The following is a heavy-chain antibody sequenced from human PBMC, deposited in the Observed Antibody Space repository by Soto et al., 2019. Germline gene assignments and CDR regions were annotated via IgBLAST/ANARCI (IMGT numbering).Heavy chain of an antibody. CDR1: GYTFTSYA. Sequence: ASVKVSCKASGYTFTSYAMHWVRQAPGQRLEWMGWINAGNGNTKYSQKFQGRVTITRDTSASTAYMELSSLRSEDTAVYYCARYITGSYRGYFDYWGQATLVTVSS. CDR2: INAGNGNT. D-gene: IGHD6-19*01. J-gene: IGHJ4*02. V-gene: IGHV1-3*01. CDR3: ARYITGSYRGYFDY.